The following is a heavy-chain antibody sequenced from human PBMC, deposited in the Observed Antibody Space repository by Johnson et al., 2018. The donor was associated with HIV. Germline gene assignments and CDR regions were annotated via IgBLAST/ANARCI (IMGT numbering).Heavy chain of an antibody. CDR2: ISYDGNNK. D-gene: IGHD2-15*01. CDR1: GFTFSSYA. CDR3: AKVGGGGFDI. Sequence: QVQLVESGGGLVQPGGSLRLSCAASGFTFSSYAMHWVRQAPGKGLEWVAVISYDGNNKYYADSVKGRFTISRDNAKNSLHLQMSSLRAEDTALYYCAKVGGGGFDIWGQGTMVTVSS. V-gene: IGHV3-30-3*01. J-gene: IGHJ3*02.